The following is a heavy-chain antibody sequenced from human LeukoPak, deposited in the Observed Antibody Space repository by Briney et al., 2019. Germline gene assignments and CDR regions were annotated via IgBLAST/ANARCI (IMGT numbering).Heavy chain of an antibody. J-gene: IGHJ4*02. D-gene: IGHD3-10*01. Sequence: GGSLRLSCAASGFTFSTYWIYWVRQAPGRGLVWVSGINGDGSGTRYADSVKGRFTISRDNSKNTLYLQMNSLRAEDTAVYYCAKDRSPYGSGSFDYWGQGTLVTVSS. CDR1: GFTFSTYW. CDR3: AKDRSPYGSGSFDY. CDR2: INGDGSGT. V-gene: IGHV3-74*01.